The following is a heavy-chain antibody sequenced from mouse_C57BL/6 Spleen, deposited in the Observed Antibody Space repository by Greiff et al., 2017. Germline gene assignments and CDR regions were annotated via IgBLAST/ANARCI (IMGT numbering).Heavy chain of an antibody. D-gene: IGHD2-5*01. Sequence: EVQLQQSGAELVRPGASVKLSCTASGFNIKDYYMHWVKQRPEQGLEWIGRIDPEDGDTEYAPKFQGKATMTADKSSNTAYLQLSSLTSEDTAVYYCTLYSNGAMDYWGQGTSVTVSS. CDR1: GFNIKDYY. J-gene: IGHJ4*01. CDR3: TLYSNGAMDY. V-gene: IGHV14-1*01. CDR2: IDPEDGDT.